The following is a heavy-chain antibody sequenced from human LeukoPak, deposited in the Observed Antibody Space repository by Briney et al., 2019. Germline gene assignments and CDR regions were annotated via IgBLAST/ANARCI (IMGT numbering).Heavy chain of an antibody. CDR3: SRESGAFCPFGY. CDR2: ISLTGET. Sequence: SESVSLTCGVSGGSIRSTNWWSSVRQPPGQGLEWIGEISLTGETNYNPSPHGRVTTSLDGSRNQLSLTLTSVTAADTAIYYCSRESGAFCPFGYWGQATLV. D-gene: IGHD1-26*01. CDR1: GGSIRSTNW. V-gene: IGHV4-4*02. J-gene: IGHJ4*02.